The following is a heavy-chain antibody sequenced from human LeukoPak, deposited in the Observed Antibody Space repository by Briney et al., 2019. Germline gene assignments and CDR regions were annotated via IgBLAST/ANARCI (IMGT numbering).Heavy chain of an antibody. CDR3: ARHYCSSTSCYPGDAFDI. J-gene: IGHJ3*02. CDR2: INPSGGST. D-gene: IGHD2-2*01. V-gene: IGHV1-46*01. CDR1: GYTFTSYY. Sequence: ASVKVSCKASGYTFTSYYIHWVRQAPGQGLEWMGIINPSGGSTSYAQKFQGRVTMTRDTSTSTVYMELSSLRSEDTAVYYCARHYCSSTSCYPGDAFDIWGQGTMVTVSS.